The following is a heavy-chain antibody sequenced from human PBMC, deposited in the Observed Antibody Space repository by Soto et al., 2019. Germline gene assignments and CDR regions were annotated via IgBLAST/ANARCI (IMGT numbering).Heavy chain of an antibody. CDR1: GDSISSYF. Sequence: VQLQESGPGLVKPSETLSLTCSVSGDSISSYFRNWIRQPPGKGLEWIGCIYDSGNTDYNPSLKSRVTMSLSTSKNQFSLNPSSVTAADTAVYYCVSSRAAIYGDAFDVWGQGTMVTVSS. CDR3: VSSRAAIYGDAFDV. V-gene: IGHV4-59*03. J-gene: IGHJ3*01. CDR2: IYDSGNT. D-gene: IGHD2-2*01.